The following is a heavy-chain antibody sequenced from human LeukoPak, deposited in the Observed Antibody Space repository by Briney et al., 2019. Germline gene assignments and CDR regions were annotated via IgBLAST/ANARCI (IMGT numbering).Heavy chain of an antibody. CDR1: GFTFDDYA. CDR3: ARDDNYHRETIYYDVFNV. Sequence: PGGSLRLSCAASGFTFDDYAMHWVRQAPGKGLEWVSGISWNSGSIGYADSVKGRFTVSTDNAKNSLYLLMNSLRAEDTAVYYCARDDNYHRETIYYDVFNVWGQGTKVTVSS. D-gene: IGHD3-22*01. CDR2: ISWNSGSI. J-gene: IGHJ3*01. V-gene: IGHV3-9*01.